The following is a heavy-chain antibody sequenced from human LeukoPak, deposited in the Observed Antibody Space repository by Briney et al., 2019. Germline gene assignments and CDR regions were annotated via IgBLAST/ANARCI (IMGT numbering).Heavy chain of an antibody. CDR1: GYTLIELS. Sequence: RASVKVSCKVSGYTLIELSMNWVRQAPGKGLEWMGGFDPEDGETIYAQKFQGRVTMPEETSTNTVYMELSSLRSEDTAVYYCAPPASNYVWGGAFDVWGQGTRVTVSS. CDR2: FDPEDGET. J-gene: IGHJ3*01. V-gene: IGHV1-24*01. D-gene: IGHD3-16*01. CDR3: APPASNYVWGGAFDV.